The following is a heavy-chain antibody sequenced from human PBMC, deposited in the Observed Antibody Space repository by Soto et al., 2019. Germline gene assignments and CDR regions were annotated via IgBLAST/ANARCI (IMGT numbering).Heavy chain of an antibody. J-gene: IGHJ3*02. Sequence: QVQLLESGGGVVQPGRSLRLSCAASGFSFSNYDMHWVRQAPGKGLGWVAVISSEGTTKYNSDSVKGRFTISRDNAKNTLYLEMNSLRPEDTAVDYCARVASVVPRDAFAIWGQGTMVTVSS. D-gene: IGHD2-15*01. CDR2: ISSEGTTK. CDR3: ARVASVVPRDAFAI. CDR1: GFSFSNYD. V-gene: IGHV3-30-3*01.